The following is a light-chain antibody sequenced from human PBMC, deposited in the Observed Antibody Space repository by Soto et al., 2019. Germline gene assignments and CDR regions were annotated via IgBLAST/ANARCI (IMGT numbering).Light chain of an antibody. Sequence: QSVLTQPPSASGTPGQRVSISCSGSSSNIGSNAVHRYQQFPGTAPRLLIYRDSQRPSGVPDRFSGSKSGTSASLVISGLQSEDEADYYCAAWNDSPYLWVFGGGTKLTVL. CDR3: AAWNDSPYLWV. J-gene: IGLJ3*02. V-gene: IGLV1-44*01. CDR1: SSNIGSNA. CDR2: RDS.